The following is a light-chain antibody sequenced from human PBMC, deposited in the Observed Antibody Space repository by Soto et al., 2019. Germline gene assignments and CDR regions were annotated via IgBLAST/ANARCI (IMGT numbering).Light chain of an antibody. CDR2: DAS. J-gene: IGKJ5*01. CDR1: QSVSSY. V-gene: IGKV3-11*01. Sequence: EIVLTQSPATLSLSPGERATLSCRASQSVSSYLAWYQQKPGQAPRLLIYDASNRATGIPARFSGSGFGTHFTLTISSLQTEDFATYYCQQTDSLPITFGQGTRLEIK. CDR3: QQTDSLPIT.